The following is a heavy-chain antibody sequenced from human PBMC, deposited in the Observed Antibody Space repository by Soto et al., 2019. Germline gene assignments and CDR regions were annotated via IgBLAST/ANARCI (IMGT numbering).Heavy chain of an antibody. CDR2: INNDGSTT. CDR1: GFPFSTYW. J-gene: IGHJ6*02. Sequence: GGSLRLSCAASGFPFSTYWMHWVRQAPGKGPVWVSRINNDGSTTRYADSVKGRFTISRDNAKNTLYLQMNSLRAEDTAVYYCASQGLYYYGLDVWGQGTTVTVSS. CDR3: ASQGLYYYGLDV. V-gene: IGHV3-74*01.